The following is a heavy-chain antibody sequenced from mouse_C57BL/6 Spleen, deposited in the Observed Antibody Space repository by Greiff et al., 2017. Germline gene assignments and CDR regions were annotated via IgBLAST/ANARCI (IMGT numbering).Heavy chain of an antibody. V-gene: IGHV1-64*01. J-gene: IGHJ3*01. CDR3: ARHYYGSNLLAY. CDR1: GYTFTSYW. Sequence: QVQLQQPGAELVKPGASVKLSCKASGYTFTSYWMHWVKQRPGQGLEWIGMIHPNSGSTNYNEKFKSKATLTVDKSSSTAYMQLSSLTSEDSAVYYCARHYYGSNLLAYWGQGTLVTVSA. CDR2: IHPNSGST. D-gene: IGHD1-1*01.